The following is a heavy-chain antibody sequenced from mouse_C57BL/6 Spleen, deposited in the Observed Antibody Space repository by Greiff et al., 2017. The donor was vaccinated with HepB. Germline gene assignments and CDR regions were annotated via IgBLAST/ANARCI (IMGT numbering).Heavy chain of an antibody. CDR2: INPNNGGT. J-gene: IGHJ1*03. CDR1: GYTFTDYY. V-gene: IGHV1-26*01. Sequence: VQLQQSGPELVKPGASVKISCKASGYTFTDYYMNWVKQSHGKSLEWIGDINPNNGGTSYNQKFKGKATLTVDKSSSTAYMELRSLTSEDSAVYYCAESPYYYGSSYGWYFDVWGTGTTVTVSS. D-gene: IGHD1-1*01. CDR3: AESPYYYGSSYGWYFDV.